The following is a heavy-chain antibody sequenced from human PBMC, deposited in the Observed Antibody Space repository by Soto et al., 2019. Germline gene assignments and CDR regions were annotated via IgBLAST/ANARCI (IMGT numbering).Heavy chain of an antibody. CDR1: GFTFSDYY. J-gene: IGHJ4*02. V-gene: IGHV3-11*01. CDR2: ISSSDSIV. Sequence: GGSLILSCAASGFTFSDYYMSWIRQAPGKGLEWVSYISSSDSIVSYADSVKGRFTISRDNAKNSLYLQMNSLRAEDTAVYFCARDLGYYDSSGYFDYWGQGTLVTVSS. CDR3: ARDLGYYDSSGYFDY. D-gene: IGHD3-22*01.